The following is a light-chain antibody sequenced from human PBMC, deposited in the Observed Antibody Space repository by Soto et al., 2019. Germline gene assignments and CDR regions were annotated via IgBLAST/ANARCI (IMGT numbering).Light chain of an antibody. V-gene: IGLV2-14*01. CDR3: SSYTTSSTYV. J-gene: IGLJ1*01. CDR2: DVS. Sequence: SVLPQPASVSGSPGQSIAISCTGTSSDVGGYNYVSWYQQHPGKAPKLILCDVSNRPSGVSDRFSGSKSGNTASLTISGLQTEDEADYYCSSYTTSSTYVFGTGTKVTVL. CDR1: SSDVGGYNY.